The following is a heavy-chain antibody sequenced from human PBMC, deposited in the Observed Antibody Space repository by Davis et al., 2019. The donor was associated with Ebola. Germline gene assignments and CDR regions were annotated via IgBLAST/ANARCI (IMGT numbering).Heavy chain of an antibody. V-gene: IGHV3-48*02. CDR3: ARDIRLQFNYYYGMDV. D-gene: IGHD5-24*01. J-gene: IGHJ6*02. CDR1: GFTFSSYG. Sequence: PGGSLRLSCAASGFTFSSYGMNWVRQAPGKGLEWVSYISSSSSTIYYADSVKGRFTISRDNAKNSLYLQMNSLRDEDTAVYYCARDIRLQFNYYYGMDVWGQGTTVTVSS. CDR2: ISSSSSTI.